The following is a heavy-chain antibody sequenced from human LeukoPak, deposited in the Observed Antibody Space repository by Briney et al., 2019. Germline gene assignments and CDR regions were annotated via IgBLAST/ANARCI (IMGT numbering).Heavy chain of an antibody. CDR2: IWPSGST. V-gene: IGHV4-30-2*06. CDR3: ARDHGYCSGGSCYES. Sequence: SETLSLTCSVSGGSISSGPYFWSWIRQSPGQGLEWIGYIWPSGSTNYNPSLKSRVTISVDTSKNQFSLKLSSVTAADTAVYYCARDHGYCSGGSCYESWGQGTLVTVSS. CDR1: GGSISSGPYF. D-gene: IGHD2-15*01. J-gene: IGHJ5*02.